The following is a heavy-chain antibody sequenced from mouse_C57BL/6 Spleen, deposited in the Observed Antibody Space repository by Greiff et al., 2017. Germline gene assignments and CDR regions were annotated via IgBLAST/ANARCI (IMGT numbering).Heavy chain of an antibody. J-gene: IGHJ2*01. CDR1: GYTFPSYW. CDR3: ARWGDYYGSSYFEC. CDR2: IYPGRGST. V-gene: IGHV1-55*01. Sequence: VQLQQPGAELVKPGASVKMSCKASGYTFPSYWITWVKQRPGQGLEWIGDIYPGRGSTNYNEKFKSKATLTVDTSSSTAYMQLSSLTSEDSAVYYSARWGDYYGSSYFECWGQGTTLTVSS. D-gene: IGHD1-1*01.